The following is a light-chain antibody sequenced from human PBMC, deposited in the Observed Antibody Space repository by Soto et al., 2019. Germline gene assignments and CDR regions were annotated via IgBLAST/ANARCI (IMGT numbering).Light chain of an antibody. V-gene: IGKV3-20*01. CDR3: KKHGRFPSIA. J-gene: IGKJ4*01. Sequence: EIVLTQAPGTLSLSPGERATLFCRAGQGVSRSYFAWYQQKPGQAPRLLIFAASSSATGLPDWFSGSGSGTAFSLAICRLVQKDLARCYCKKHGRFPSIAFGGETKVEIK. CDR1: QGVSRSY. CDR2: AAS.